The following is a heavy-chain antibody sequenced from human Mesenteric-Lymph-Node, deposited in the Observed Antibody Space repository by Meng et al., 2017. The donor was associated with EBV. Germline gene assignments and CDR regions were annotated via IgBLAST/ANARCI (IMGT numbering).Heavy chain of an antibody. J-gene: IGHJ4*02. D-gene: IGHD3-22*01. V-gene: IGHV4-4*02. CDR1: GDSISSSNW. CDR2: IYHSGTT. CDR3: TRGIGDYYDGSGYSYYFDH. Sequence: GQLQESGPALLKPSGTLSFTCDVSGDSISSSNWWSWVRQPPGKGLEWVGEIYHSGTTNYNPSLKSRVTISVDKSKNQFSLKLASVTAADTAVYYCTRGIGDYYDGSGYSYYFDHWGQGTLVTVSS.